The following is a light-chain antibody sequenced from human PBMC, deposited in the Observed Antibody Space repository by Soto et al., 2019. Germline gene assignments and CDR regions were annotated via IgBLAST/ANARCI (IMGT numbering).Light chain of an antibody. CDR2: AAS. CDR3: QQYGSSAST. V-gene: IGKV3-20*01. J-gene: IGKJ5*01. CDR1: QGVSNSY. Sequence: EIVLTQSPGTLSLSAGERATLSCRASQGVSNSYLAWYQQRPGQAPRLLIYAASSRATGIPDRFSGSGSGTDFTLTISRLEPEDCAVYYCQQYGSSASTFGQGTRLEI.